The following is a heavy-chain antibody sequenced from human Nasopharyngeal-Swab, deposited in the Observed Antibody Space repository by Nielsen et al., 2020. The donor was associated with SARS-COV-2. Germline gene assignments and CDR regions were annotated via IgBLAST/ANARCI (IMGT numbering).Heavy chain of an antibody. V-gene: IGHV1-3*01. CDR3: ARDLGGYYYYMDV. Sequence: WVRQAPGQRLKWMGWINPGNGNTKYSQEFQGRVTITRDTPASTAYMELSGLRSEDTAIYYCARDLGGYYYYMDVWGKGTTVTVSS. J-gene: IGHJ6*03. CDR2: INPGNGNT. D-gene: IGHD3-16*01.